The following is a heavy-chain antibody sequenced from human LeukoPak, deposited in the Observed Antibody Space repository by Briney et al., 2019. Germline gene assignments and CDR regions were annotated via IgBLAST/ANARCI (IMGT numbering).Heavy chain of an antibody. CDR2: ISYDESDK. D-gene: IGHD4-11*01. Sequence: GRSLRLSCAASGFTFSNYGMHWVRQAPGKGLEWVAVISYDESDKYYADSVKGRFTISRDNSKNTLYLQMNSLRAEDTAVYYCASLTVPKNYYYYGMDVWGQGTTVTVSS. CDR1: GFTFSNYG. CDR3: ASLTVPKNYYYYGMDV. J-gene: IGHJ6*02. V-gene: IGHV3-30*03.